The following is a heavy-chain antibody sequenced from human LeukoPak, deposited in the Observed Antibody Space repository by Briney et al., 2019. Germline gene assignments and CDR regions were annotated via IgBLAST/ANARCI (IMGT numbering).Heavy chain of an antibody. CDR1: GYTFTSYG. D-gene: IGHD2-2*01. CDR3: ARDLEHCRNIICSNSAY. V-gene: IGHV1-18*01. Sequence: ASVKVSCKASGYTFTSYGISWVRQAPGQGLEWMGWISAYNGNTNYAQKLQGRVTMTTDTSTSTVYMDLRSLRSDDTAVYYCARDLEHCRNIICSNSAYWGQGTPVTVSS. CDR2: ISAYNGNT. J-gene: IGHJ4*02.